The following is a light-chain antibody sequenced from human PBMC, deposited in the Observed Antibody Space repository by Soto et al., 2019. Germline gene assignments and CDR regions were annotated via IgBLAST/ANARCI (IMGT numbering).Light chain of an antibody. CDR3: PQYGSSPWT. Sequence: EIVLTQSPGTLSLSPGERATLSCRASPSVSSSYFAWYQQKPGQAPRPLIYGASSRAIGIPDRFSGSGSGTDFTLTISRLEPEDVAVYYCPQYGSSPWTFGQGTKVEIK. V-gene: IGKV3-20*01. J-gene: IGKJ1*01. CDR1: PSVSSSY. CDR2: GAS.